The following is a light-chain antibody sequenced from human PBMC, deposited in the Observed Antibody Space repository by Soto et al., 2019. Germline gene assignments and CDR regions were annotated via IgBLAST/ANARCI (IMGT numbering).Light chain of an antibody. CDR1: QAVSSNY. CDR3: QQYGDLPWT. Sequence: ALTQSPGTLSSSPGERATLSCRASQAVSSNYLAWYQQKPGQAPRLLISGASGRATGVPDRFSGSGSGTEFTLTIDRLESEDFAVYFCQQYGDLPWTFGQGTKV. V-gene: IGKV3-20*01. J-gene: IGKJ1*01. CDR2: GAS.